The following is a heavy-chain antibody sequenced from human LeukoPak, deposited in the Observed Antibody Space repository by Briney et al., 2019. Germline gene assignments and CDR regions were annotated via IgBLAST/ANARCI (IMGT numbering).Heavy chain of an antibody. D-gene: IGHD3-10*01. CDR3: ARDTDGSGSYKYFQH. Sequence: GGSLRLSCAASGFTFSSYSMNWVRQAPGKGLEWVSSISSSSSYIYYADSVKGRFTISRDNAKNSLYLQMNSLRAEDTAVYYCARDTDGSGSYKYFQHWGQGTLVTVSS. J-gene: IGHJ1*01. CDR2: ISSSSSYI. V-gene: IGHV3-21*01. CDR1: GFTFSSYS.